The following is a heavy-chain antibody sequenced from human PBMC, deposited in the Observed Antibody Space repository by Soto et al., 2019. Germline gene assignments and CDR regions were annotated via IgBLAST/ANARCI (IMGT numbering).Heavy chain of an antibody. Sequence: SGPTLVNPTQALTLTCTFSGFSLSTSGVGVGWIRQPPGKALEWLALIYWNDDKRYSPSLKSRLTITKDTSKNQVVLTMTNMDPVDTATYYCAHSLVYDFWSGYYFDYWGQGTLVTVSS. CDR2: IYWNDDK. CDR1: GFSLSTSGVG. D-gene: IGHD3-3*01. V-gene: IGHV2-5*01. CDR3: AHSLVYDFWSGYYFDY. J-gene: IGHJ4*02.